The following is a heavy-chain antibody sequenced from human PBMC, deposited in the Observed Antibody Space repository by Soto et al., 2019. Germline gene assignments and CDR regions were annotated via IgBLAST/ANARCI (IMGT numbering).Heavy chain of an antibody. D-gene: IGHD3-10*01. CDR3: ARGIIAGPGRDYFDY. V-gene: IGHV3-33*01. CDR2: IRYDGTNK. J-gene: IGHJ4*02. Sequence: QVQLVESGGGVVQPGRSLRLSCAASGFTFSRYGMHWVRQAPGKGLEWVAVIRYDGTNKYYAESVKGRFTISRDNSKNTLYLQMSRMRLDDTAVYYCARGIIAGPGRDYFDYWGQGTLVTVSS. CDR1: GFTFSRYG.